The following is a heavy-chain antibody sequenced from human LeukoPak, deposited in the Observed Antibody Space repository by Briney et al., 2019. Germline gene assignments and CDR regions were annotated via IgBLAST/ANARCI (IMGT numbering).Heavy chain of an antibody. Sequence: PSETLSLTCAVYGGSFSGYYWSWIRQPPGKGLEWIGEINHSGSTNYNPSLKSRVTISVDTSKNQFSLRLSSVTAADTAVYYCARDPSSSWSNWFDPRGQGTLVTVSS. V-gene: IGHV4-34*01. CDR3: ARDPSSSWSNWFDP. CDR2: INHSGST. CDR1: GGSFSGYY. J-gene: IGHJ5*02. D-gene: IGHD6-13*01.